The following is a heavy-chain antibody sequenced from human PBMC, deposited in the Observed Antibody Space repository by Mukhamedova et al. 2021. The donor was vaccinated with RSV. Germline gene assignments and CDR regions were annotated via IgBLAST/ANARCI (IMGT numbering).Heavy chain of an antibody. Sequence: QAPGQGLEWMGGIIPILGIANYAQKFQGRVTITADESTSTAYMELSSLRSEDTAVYYCAREGYSSSWYSFDYWGQGTLVTGSS. D-gene: IGHD6-13*01. V-gene: IGHV1-69*10. J-gene: IGHJ4*02. CDR2: IIPILGIA. CDR3: AREGYSSSWYSFDY.